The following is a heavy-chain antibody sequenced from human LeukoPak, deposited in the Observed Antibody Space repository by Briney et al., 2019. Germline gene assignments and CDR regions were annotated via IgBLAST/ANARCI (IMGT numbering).Heavy chain of an antibody. CDR1: GYTFTGHY. Sequence: GASVKVSCKASGYTFTGHYMHWVRQASGQGLDWIGRINPNSGGTNYAQKFQGRVTMTRDTSISTAYMELSRLRSDDTAVYYCSRDRAEYDILTGYSTCWDYWGQGTLVTVSS. J-gene: IGHJ4*02. CDR3: SRDRAEYDILTGYSTCWDY. CDR2: INPNSGGT. D-gene: IGHD3-9*01. V-gene: IGHV1-2*06.